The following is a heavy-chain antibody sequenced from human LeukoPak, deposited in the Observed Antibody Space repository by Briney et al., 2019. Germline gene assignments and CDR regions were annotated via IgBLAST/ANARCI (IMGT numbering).Heavy chain of an antibody. CDR1: GGSISSGDYY. CDR3: ARVSGWYSYSDY. J-gene: IGHJ4*02. CDR2: IYYSGST. V-gene: IGHV4-30-4*08. Sequence: PSQTLSLTCTVSGGSISSGDYYWSWIRQPPGKGLEWIGYIYYSGSTYYNPSLKSRVTISVDTSKNQFSLKLSSVTAADTAVYYCARVSGWYSYSDYWGQGTLVTVSS. D-gene: IGHD6-19*01.